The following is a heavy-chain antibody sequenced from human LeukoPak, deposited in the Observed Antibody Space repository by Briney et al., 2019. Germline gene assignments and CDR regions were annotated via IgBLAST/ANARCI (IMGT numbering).Heavy chain of an antibody. Sequence: SETLSLTCTVSGGSLGSSSYYWGWIRQPPGRGLEWIGSIYYSGSTYYNPSLKSRVTISVDTSKNQFSLKLSSVTAADTAVYYCARYLGYYYDSRGYYGYYFDYWGQGTLVTVAS. CDR1: GGSLGSSSYY. V-gene: IGHV4-39*01. CDR3: ARYLGYYYDSRGYYGYYFDY. D-gene: IGHD3-22*01. CDR2: IYYSGST. J-gene: IGHJ4*02.